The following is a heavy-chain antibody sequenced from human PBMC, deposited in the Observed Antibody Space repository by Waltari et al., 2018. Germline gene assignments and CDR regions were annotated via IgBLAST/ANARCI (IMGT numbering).Heavy chain of an antibody. V-gene: IGHV3-23*04. CDR2: ISGSGGST. Sequence: EVQLVESGGGLVQPGGSLRLSCAASGFTFSSYAMSWVRQAPGKGLEWVSAISGSGGSTYYADSVKGRFTISRDNSKNTLYLQMNSLRAEDTAVYYCARDNWNEKTSAEYFQHWGQGTLVTVSS. CDR1: GFTFSSYA. J-gene: IGHJ1*01. D-gene: IGHD1-20*01. CDR3: ARDNWNEKTSAEYFQH.